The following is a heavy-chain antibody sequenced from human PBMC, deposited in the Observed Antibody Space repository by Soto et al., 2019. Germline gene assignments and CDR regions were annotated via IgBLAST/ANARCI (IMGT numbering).Heavy chain of an antibody. V-gene: IGHV3-23*01. CDR2: ISGSGGST. J-gene: IGHJ4*02. Sequence: QPGGSLRLSCTASGFTFSSYAMSWVRQAPGKGLEWVSAISGSGGSTYYADSVKGRFTISRDNSKNTLYLQMNSLRAEDTAVYYCAKGFTMIVVAPSDYWGQGTLVTVSS. D-gene: IGHD3-22*01. CDR3: AKGFTMIVVAPSDY. CDR1: GFTFSSYA.